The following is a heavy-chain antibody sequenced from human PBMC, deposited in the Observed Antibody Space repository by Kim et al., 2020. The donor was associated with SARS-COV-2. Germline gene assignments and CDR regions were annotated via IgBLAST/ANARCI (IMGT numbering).Heavy chain of an antibody. J-gene: IGHJ4*01. CDR3: ARSTFIGVAAAFDY. CDR2: IYYSGST. Sequence: SETLSLTCTVSGGSISSSSYYWGWIRQPPGKGLEWIGSIYYSGSTYYNPSLKSRVTISVDTSKNQFSLKRSSVTAADTAVYYCARSTFIGVAAAFDYWG. D-gene: IGHD6-13*01. V-gene: IGHV4-39*01. CDR1: GGSISSSSYY.